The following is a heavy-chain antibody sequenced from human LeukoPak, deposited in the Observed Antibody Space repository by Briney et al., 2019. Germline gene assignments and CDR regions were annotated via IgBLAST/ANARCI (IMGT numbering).Heavy chain of an antibody. CDR2: INHSGST. D-gene: IGHD2-2*02. CDR1: GGSFSGYY. Sequence: PSETLSLTCAVYGGSFSGYYWSWIRQPPGKGLEWIGEINHSGSTNYNPSLKSRVTISVDTSKNQFSLKLSSVTAADTAVYYCARHSLVVPAAIPHYFDYWGQGTLVTVSS. CDR3: ARHSLVVPAAIPHYFDY. J-gene: IGHJ4*02. V-gene: IGHV4-34*01.